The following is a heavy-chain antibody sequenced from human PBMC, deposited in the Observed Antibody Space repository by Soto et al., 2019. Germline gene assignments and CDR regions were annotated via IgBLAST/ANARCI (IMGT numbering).Heavy chain of an antibody. V-gene: IGHV4-31*03. CDR1: GGSISSGGYY. J-gene: IGHJ3*02. CDR3: ARVRENCSSTSCYSVDAFDI. D-gene: IGHD2-2*01. Sequence: PSETLSLTCTVSGGSISSGGYYWSWIRQHPGKGLEWIGYIYYSGSTYYNPSLKSRVTISVDTSKNQFSLKLSSVTAADTAVYYCARVRENCSSTSCYSVDAFDIWGQGTMVTVSS. CDR2: IYYSGST.